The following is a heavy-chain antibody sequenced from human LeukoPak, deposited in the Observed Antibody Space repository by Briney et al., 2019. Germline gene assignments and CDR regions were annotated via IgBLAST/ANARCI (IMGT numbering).Heavy chain of an antibody. J-gene: IGHJ4*02. CDR3: ARAAGPVPAAIPFDY. CDR1: GFTFSSYG. Sequence: GGSLRLSCAASGFTFSSYGMHWVRQAPGKGLEWVAFIRYDGSNKYYADSVKGRFTISRDNSKNTLYLQMNSLRAEDTAVYYCARAAGPVPAAIPFDYWGQGTLVTVSS. D-gene: IGHD2-2*02. V-gene: IGHV3-30*02. CDR2: IRYDGSNK.